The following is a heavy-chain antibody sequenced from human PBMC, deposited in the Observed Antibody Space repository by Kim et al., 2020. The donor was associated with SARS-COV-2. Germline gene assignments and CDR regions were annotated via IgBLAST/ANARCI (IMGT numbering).Heavy chain of an antibody. CDR1: GYTFTSYA. V-gene: IGHV1-3*01. CDR3: ARAPRGLITIFGVVPFDY. J-gene: IGHJ4*02. Sequence: ASVKVSCKASGYTFTSYAMHWVRQAPGQRLEWMGWINAGNGNTKYSQKFQGRVTITRDTSASTAYMELSSLRSEDTAVYYCARAPRGLITIFGVVPFDYWGQGTLVTVSS. D-gene: IGHD3-3*01. CDR2: INAGNGNT.